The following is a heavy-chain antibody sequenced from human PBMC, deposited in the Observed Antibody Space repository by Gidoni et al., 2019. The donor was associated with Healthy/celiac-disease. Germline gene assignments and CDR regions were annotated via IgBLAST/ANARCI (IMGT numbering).Heavy chain of an antibody. CDR1: GGSFSGYY. D-gene: IGHD6-13*01. CDR2: INHSGST. CDR3: ARVSSWYFDYYYGMDV. Sequence: QVQLQQSGARLLKPSATLSPTCAVYGGSFSGYYWSWIRQPPGKGLECIGEINHSGSTNYNPSLKSRVTISVDTSKNQFSLKLSSVTAADTAVYYCARVSSWYFDYYYGMDVWGQGTTVTVSS. J-gene: IGHJ6*02. V-gene: IGHV4-34*01.